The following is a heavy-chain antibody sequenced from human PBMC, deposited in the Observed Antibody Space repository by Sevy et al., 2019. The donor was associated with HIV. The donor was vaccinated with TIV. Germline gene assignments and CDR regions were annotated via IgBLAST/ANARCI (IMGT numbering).Heavy chain of an antibody. CDR1: GGSISSYY. CDR2: IYTSGST. Sequence: SETLSLTCTVSGGSISSYYWSWIRQPAGKGLEWIGRIYTSGSTNYNPSLKSRVTMSVDTSKNQCSLKLSSVTAADTAVYYCARVGQEDSSGNEAFDIWGQGTMVTVSS. CDR3: ARVGQEDSSGNEAFDI. D-gene: IGHD3-22*01. V-gene: IGHV4-4*07. J-gene: IGHJ3*02.